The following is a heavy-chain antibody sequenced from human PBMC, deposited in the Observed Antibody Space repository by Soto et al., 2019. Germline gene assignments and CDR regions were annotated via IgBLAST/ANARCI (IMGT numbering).Heavy chain of an antibody. V-gene: IGHV1-69*01. D-gene: IGHD6-6*01. CDR3: ARDGSKSSSSSYYYYGMDV. CDR2: IIPIFGTA. CDR1: GGTFSRYA. Sequence: QVQLVQSGAEVKKPGSSVKVSCKASGGTFSRYAISWVRQAPGQGLEWMGGIIPIFGTANYAQKFQGRVTITADESTSTAYMELSSLRSEDTAVYYCARDGSKSSSSSYYYYGMDVLGQGTTVTVSS. J-gene: IGHJ6*02.